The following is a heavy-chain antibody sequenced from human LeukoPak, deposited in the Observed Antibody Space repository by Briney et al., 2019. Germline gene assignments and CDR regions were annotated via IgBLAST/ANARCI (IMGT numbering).Heavy chain of an antibody. Sequence: SETLSLTCTVSGGSISSYYWSWIRQPAGKGLEWIGRIYTSGSTNYNPSLKSRVTMSVDTSKKQFSLKLSSVTAADTAVYYCARGGYYGSGNDFRFDPWGQGTLVTVSS. CDR3: ARGGYYGSGNDFRFDP. CDR1: GGSISSYY. V-gene: IGHV4-4*07. D-gene: IGHD3-10*01. CDR2: IYTSGST. J-gene: IGHJ5*02.